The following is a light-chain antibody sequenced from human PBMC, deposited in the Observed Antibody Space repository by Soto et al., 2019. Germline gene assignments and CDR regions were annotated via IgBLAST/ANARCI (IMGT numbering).Light chain of an antibody. CDR2: DVS. Sequence: QSVLAQPASVSGAPGQSITISCTGTSSDVGGYNYVSWYQQHPGKAPILMIYDVSNRPSGISNRFSGSQSGNTASLTISGLQAEDEADYYCSSKRGSTYVFGTGTKVTVL. CDR3: SSKRGSTYV. V-gene: IGLV2-14*03. CDR1: SSDVGGYNY. J-gene: IGLJ1*01.